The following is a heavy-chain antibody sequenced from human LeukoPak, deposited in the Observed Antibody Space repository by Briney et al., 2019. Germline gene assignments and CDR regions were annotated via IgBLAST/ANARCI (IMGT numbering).Heavy chain of an antibody. Sequence: PGGSLRLSCAASGFTFSSYWMHWVRQTPGKGLVWVSRISSDGGSTSYADSVKGRFTISRDNAKNTLYLQMTSLRAEDTAVYYCAKEKIPQRWGNSYGRTEPFDYWGQGTLVTVSS. CDR3: AKEKIPQRWGNSYGRTEPFDY. J-gene: IGHJ4*02. V-gene: IGHV3-74*01. CDR1: GFTFSSYW. D-gene: IGHD5-18*01. CDR2: ISSDGGST.